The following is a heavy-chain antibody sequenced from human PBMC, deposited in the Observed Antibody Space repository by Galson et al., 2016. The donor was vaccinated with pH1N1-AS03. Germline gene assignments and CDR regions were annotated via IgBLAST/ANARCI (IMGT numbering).Heavy chain of an antibody. V-gene: IGHV3-13*01. Sequence: SLRLSCAGAGFTFSSHDMYWVRQPPGKGLEWVSASGTAGDTYYAGSEKGRFTISRENAKNSLYLQMNSLRAGDTAVYYCARGKEGYFYGMDVWGQGTTVTVSS. CDR2: SGTAGDT. J-gene: IGHJ6*02. CDR1: GFTFSSHD. D-gene: IGHD3-10*01. CDR3: ARGKEGYFYGMDV.